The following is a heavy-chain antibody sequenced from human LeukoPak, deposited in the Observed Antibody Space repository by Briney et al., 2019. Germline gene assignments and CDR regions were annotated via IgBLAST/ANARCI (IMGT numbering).Heavy chain of an antibody. Sequence: PRGSLRLSCAASGFTFSNHWMHWVRQVPGKGLVWVSRSDGGGSSTSYADSVKGRFSISRDNAKSTLYLQMNSLRAEDTAVYYCARGPGSSGGAYVGDYWGHGTLVTVSS. CDR2: SDGGGSST. J-gene: IGHJ4*01. V-gene: IGHV3-74*01. D-gene: IGHD3-22*01. CDR1: GFTFSNHW. CDR3: ARGPGSSGGAYVGDY.